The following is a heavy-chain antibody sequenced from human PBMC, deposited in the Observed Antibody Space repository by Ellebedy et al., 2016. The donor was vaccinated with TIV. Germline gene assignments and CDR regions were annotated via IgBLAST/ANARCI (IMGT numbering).Heavy chain of an antibody. Sequence: GGSLRLSCAASGFTFSSYGMHWVRQAPGKGLECVAIISYDGRNNKYADSVKGRFIISRDDSKNTLYLQMNSLRAEDTAVYYCARSRSPYYTAGSGFDYWGQGTLVTVSS. CDR1: GFTFSSYG. CDR2: ISYDGRNN. CDR3: ARSRSPYYTAGSGFDY. D-gene: IGHD3-22*01. J-gene: IGHJ4*02. V-gene: IGHV3-30*03.